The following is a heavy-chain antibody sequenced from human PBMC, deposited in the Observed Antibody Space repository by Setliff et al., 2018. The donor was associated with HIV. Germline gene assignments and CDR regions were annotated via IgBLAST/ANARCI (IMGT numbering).Heavy chain of an antibody. CDR2: IYTSGRT. V-gene: IGHV4-61*09. CDR1: GDSISSDSYY. Sequence: KPSETLSLTCTVSGDSISSDSYYWSWIRQPAGKGLEWIGHIYTSGRTNYNPSLKSRVTISVDTSKNQFSLKLRSVTAADTAVYYCARQPLYNDYDWRSYYFDYWGQGSLVTVSS. J-gene: IGHJ4*02. CDR3: ARQPLYNDYDWRSYYFDY. D-gene: IGHD5-12*01.